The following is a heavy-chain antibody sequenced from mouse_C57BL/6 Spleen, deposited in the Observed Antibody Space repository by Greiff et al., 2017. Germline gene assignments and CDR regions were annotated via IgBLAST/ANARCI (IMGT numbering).Heavy chain of an antibody. V-gene: IGHV1-82*01. J-gene: IGHJ1*03. D-gene: IGHD1-1*01. CDR2: IYPGDGDT. CDR1: GYAFSSSW. CDR3: AKESHDYGSSHWYFDV. Sequence: QVQLQQSGPELVKPGASVKISCKASGYAFSSSWMHWVKQGPGQGLEWIGRIYPGDGDTNYNGKFKGKGTLTADKSSSTAYMQLISRTSEDAAVYFCAKESHDYGSSHWYFDVWGTGTTGTVSS.